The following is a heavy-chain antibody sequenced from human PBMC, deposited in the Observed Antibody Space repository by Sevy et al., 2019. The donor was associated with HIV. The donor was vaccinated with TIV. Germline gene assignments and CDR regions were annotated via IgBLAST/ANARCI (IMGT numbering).Heavy chain of an antibody. CDR2: IYNSGST. J-gene: IGHJ6*02. CDR3: ARRYCSSTSCYVPGYYGMDV. D-gene: IGHD2-2*01. V-gene: IGHV4-39*01. Sequence: SETLSLTCTVSGGFVTSTSYYWAWIRQSPGKGLEWIGSIYNSGSTYYNQSLKSRVTISVHTSKNQFSLKLSSVTAADTAVYYCARRYCSSTSCYVPGYYGMDVWGQGTTVTVSS. CDR1: GGFVTSTSYY.